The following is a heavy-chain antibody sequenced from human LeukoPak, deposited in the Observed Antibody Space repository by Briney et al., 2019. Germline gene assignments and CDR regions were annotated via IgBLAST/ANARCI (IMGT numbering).Heavy chain of an antibody. CDR3: ASPPPRRGYSYGYDALDI. J-gene: IGHJ3*02. CDR2: IIPILGTA. CDR1: GGTFSSYA. Sequence: ASVKVSCKASGGTFSSYAISWVRQAPGQGLEWMGGIIPILGTANYAQKFQGRVTITADKSTSTAYLELSSLRSEDTAVYYCASPPPRRGYSYGYDALDIWGQGTMVTVSS. V-gene: IGHV1-69*10. D-gene: IGHD5-18*01.